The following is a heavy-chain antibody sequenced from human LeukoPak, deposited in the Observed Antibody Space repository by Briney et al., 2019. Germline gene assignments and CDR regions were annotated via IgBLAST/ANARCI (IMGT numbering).Heavy chain of an antibody. CDR3: AKVATKGNYYDSSGYSLDY. D-gene: IGHD3-22*01. J-gene: IGHJ4*02. CDR2: ISSGGDTT. Sequence: PGGSLRLSCAASGFTVSSYTMTWVRQAPGKGLEWVSHISSGGDTTYYADSVKGRFTISRDNSKNTLYLQMNSLRAEDTAVFYCAKVATKGNYYDSSGYSLDYWGQGTLVTVSS. V-gene: IGHV3-23*01. CDR1: GFTVSSYT.